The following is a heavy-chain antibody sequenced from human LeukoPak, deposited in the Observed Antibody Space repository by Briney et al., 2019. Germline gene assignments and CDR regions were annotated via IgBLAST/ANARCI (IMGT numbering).Heavy chain of an antibody. V-gene: IGHV3-48*01. J-gene: IGHJ3*02. Sequence: PGGSLRLSCAVSGFTFSSYSMNWVRQAPGKGLEWVSYISTSGSPIYYADSVKGRFTISRDNAKNSLYLQLNSLRAADTAVYYCAKANGIQLWRYNAFDIWGQGTMVTVSS. CDR1: GFTFSSYS. CDR2: ISTSGSPI. CDR3: AKANGIQLWRYNAFDI. D-gene: IGHD5-18*01.